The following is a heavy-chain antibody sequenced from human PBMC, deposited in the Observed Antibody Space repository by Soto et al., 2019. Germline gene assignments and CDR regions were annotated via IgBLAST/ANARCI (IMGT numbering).Heavy chain of an antibody. J-gene: IGHJ5*02. Sequence: GESLKISCKGSGYSFTSYWIGWVRQMPGKGLEWMGIIYPGDSDTRYNPSFQGQVTISADKSISTAYLQWSSLKASDTALYYCARLTITSWYWFDPWGQGTLVTV. D-gene: IGHD2-2*01. CDR1: GYSFTSYW. V-gene: IGHV5-51*01. CDR2: IYPGDSDT. CDR3: ARLTITSWYWFDP.